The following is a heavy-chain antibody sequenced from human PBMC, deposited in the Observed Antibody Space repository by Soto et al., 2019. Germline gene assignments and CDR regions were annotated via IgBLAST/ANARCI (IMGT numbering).Heavy chain of an antibody. D-gene: IGHD3-3*01. CDR3: ARDLRDFWSGYEAPNYYYYYMDV. V-gene: IGHV4-61*01. CDR1: GGSISSSSYY. Sequence: PSETLSLTCTVSGGSISSSSYYWGWIRQPPGKGLEWIGYIYYSGSTNYNPSLKSRVTISVDTSKNQFSLKLSSVTTADTAVYYCARDLRDFWSGYEAPNYYYYYMDVWGKGTTVTVSS. CDR2: IYYSGST. J-gene: IGHJ6*03.